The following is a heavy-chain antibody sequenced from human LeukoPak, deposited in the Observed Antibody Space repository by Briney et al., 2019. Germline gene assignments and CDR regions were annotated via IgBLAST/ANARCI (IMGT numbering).Heavy chain of an antibody. J-gene: IGHJ4*02. CDR3: ARDSIHRIAAAGTDY. V-gene: IGHV1-18*01. Sequence: GASVKVSCKASGYTFTSYGISWVRQAPGQGLEWTGWISAYNGNTNYAQKLQGRVTMTTDTSTSTAYMELRSLRSDDTAVYYCARDSIHRIAAAGTDYWGQGTLVTVSS. CDR1: GYTFTSYG. D-gene: IGHD6-13*01. CDR2: ISAYNGNT.